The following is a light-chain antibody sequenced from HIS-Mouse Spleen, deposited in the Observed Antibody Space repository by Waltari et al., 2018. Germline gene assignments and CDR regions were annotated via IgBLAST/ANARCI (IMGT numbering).Light chain of an antibody. J-gene: IGLJ3*02. CDR3: QSADSSGTYWV. Sequence: SYELTQPPSVSVSPGQTARITCSGDALPKQYAYWYQQKPGQAPVLVIYKDSERPSGMPELFSGSSSGTTVTLTISGVQAEDEADYYCQSADSSGTYWVFGGGTKLTVL. V-gene: IGLV3-25*03. CDR1: ALPKQY. CDR2: KDS.